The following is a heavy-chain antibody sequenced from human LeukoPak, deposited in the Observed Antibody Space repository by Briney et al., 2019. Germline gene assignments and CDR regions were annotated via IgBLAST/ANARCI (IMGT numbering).Heavy chain of an antibody. CDR3: ARVVAGNWFDP. Sequence: APVKVSCKASGYTFTGYYMHWVRQAPGQGLEWMGWINPNSGGTNYAQKFQGRVTMTRDTSITTAYMELSRLRSDGTAVYYCARVVAGNWFDPWGQGTLVTVSS. CDR2: INPNSGGT. V-gene: IGHV1-2*02. J-gene: IGHJ5*02. D-gene: IGHD6-19*01. CDR1: GYTFTGYY.